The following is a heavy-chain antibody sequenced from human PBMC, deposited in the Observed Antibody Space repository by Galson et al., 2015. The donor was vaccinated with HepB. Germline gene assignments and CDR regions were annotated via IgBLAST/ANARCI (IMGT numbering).Heavy chain of an antibody. CDR2: INHSGST. J-gene: IGHJ4*02. D-gene: IGHD1-7*01. Sequence: LSLTCAVYGGSFSGYYWSWIRQPPGKGLEWIGEINHSGSTNYNPSLKSRVTISVDTSKNQFSLKLSSVTAADTAVYYCARAHGGGGWWGNWNYALWIDYWGQGTLVTVSS. CDR3: ARAHGGGGWWGNWNYALWIDY. CDR1: GGSFSGYY. V-gene: IGHV4-34*01.